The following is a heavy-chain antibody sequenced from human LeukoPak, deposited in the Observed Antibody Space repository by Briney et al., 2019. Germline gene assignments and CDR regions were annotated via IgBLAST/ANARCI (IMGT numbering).Heavy chain of an antibody. D-gene: IGHD3-10*01. J-gene: IGHJ6*02. CDR3: ARGGTLVQGVTILYGMDV. CDR2: MNPRSGNT. CDR1: GDTFTSYD. Sequence: EASVKVSCKTSGDTFTSYDINWVRQATRQGLEWMQWMNPRSGNTIYTQKSQGRVAMTRDTSTSTAYMELSSLRSEDTAVYYCARGGTLVQGVTILYGMDVWGQGTTVTVSS. V-gene: IGHV1-8*01.